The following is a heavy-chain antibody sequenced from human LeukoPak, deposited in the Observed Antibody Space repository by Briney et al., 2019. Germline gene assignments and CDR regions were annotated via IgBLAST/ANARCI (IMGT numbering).Heavy chain of an antibody. CDR3: ARDGGRNDAFDI. CDR2: IYYSGST. CDR1: GGSISSYY. Sequence: SETLSLTCTVSGGSISSYYCSWIRQPPGKGLEWIGYIYYSGSTNYNPSLKSRVTISVDTSKNQFSLKLSSVTAADTAVYYCARDGGRNDAFDIWGQGTMVTVSS. D-gene: IGHD1-26*01. J-gene: IGHJ3*02. V-gene: IGHV4-59*01.